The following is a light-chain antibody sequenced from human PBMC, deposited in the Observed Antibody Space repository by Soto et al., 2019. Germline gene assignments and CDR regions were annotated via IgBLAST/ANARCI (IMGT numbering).Light chain of an antibody. CDR2: EVS. J-gene: IGLJ2*01. CDR3: SSYTTSSAPVV. V-gene: IGLV2-14*01. CDR1: SSDVGGYNY. Sequence: QSALTQPASVSGSPGQSITISCAGTSSDVGGYNYVSWYRQHPGKAPKLMIYEVSYRPSGVSNRFSGSKSGNTASLTISGLQAEDEADYYCSSYTTSSAPVVFGGGTKLTVL.